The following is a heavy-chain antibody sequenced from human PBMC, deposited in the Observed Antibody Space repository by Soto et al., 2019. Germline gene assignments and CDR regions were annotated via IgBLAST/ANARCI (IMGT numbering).Heavy chain of an antibody. CDR1: GFTFTSSA. J-gene: IGHJ6*02. D-gene: IGHD3-22*01. V-gene: IGHV1-58*01. CDR3: AASRSGNDSSGYYYLYYYYGMDV. Sequence: QMQLVQSGPEVKKPGTSVKVSCKASGFTFTSSAVQWVRQARGQRLEWIGWIVVGSGNTNYAQKFQERVTITRDRSTSTANMELSSLRSDDTAVYYCAASRSGNDSSGYYYLYYYYGMDVGGQGTTVTVSS. CDR2: IVVGSGNT.